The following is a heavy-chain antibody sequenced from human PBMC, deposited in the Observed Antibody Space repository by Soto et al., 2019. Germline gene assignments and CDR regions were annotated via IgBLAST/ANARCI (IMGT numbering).Heavy chain of an antibody. CDR2: IWYDGSNK. CDR1: GFTFSSYG. Sequence: GGSLRLSCAASGFTFSSYGMHWVRQAPGKGLEWVAVIWYDGSNKYYADSVKGRFTISRDNSKNTLYLQMNSLRAEDTAVYYCARETYYDILTGAFDIWGQGTMVTVSS. CDR3: ARETYYDILTGAFDI. J-gene: IGHJ3*02. V-gene: IGHV3-33*01. D-gene: IGHD3-9*01.